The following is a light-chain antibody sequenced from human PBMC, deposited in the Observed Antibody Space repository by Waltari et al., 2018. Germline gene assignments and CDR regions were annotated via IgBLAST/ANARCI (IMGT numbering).Light chain of an antibody. CDR1: QSVTSY. V-gene: IGKV3-11*01. J-gene: IGKJ3*01. CDR2: AAS. Sequence: EIVLTQSPATLSLSPGERATLSCRASQSVTSYLGWYQQKPGQTPGLLIYAASNRATGIPARFSGSGSGTDFTLTISSLEPEDFAVYYCQQKFTFGPGTKVDIK. CDR3: QQKFT.